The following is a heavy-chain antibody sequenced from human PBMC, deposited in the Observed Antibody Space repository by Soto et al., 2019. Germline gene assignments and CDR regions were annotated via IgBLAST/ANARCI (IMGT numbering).Heavy chain of an antibody. CDR1: GYSVSSRDYY. V-gene: IGHV4-39*01. D-gene: IGHD2-15*01. CDR2: IFYSGLT. J-gene: IGHJ6*02. Sequence: SETLSLTCSVSGYSVSSRDYYWAWIRQPPGKGLEWIGSIFYSGLTYYNPSPKSRVTLSLDTSKNQLSVRLNSVTAADTAVYYCAALTVSLSGPYGIHVWGQGTTVTVSS. CDR3: AALTVSLSGPYGIHV.